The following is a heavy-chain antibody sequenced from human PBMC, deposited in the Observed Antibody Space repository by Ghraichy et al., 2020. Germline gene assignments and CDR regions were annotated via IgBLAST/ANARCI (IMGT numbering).Heavy chain of an antibody. CDR2: SGSDSDTYYEDSVRGK. Sequence: GGSLRLSCAASGFSFSDYAMSWVRQTPGKGLEWVSTSGSDSDTYYEDSVRGKYYEDSVKGRFTVSRDNSKNTMYLQMNSLRADDTAVYFCATLFPTYSSKFFEYWGQGTLVTVSS. CDR3: ATLFPTYSSKFFEY. V-gene: IGHV3-23*01. CDR1: GFSFSDYA. D-gene: IGHD6-13*01. J-gene: IGHJ4*02.